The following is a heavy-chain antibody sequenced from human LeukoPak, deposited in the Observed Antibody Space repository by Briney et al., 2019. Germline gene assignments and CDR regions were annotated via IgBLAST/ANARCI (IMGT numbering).Heavy chain of an antibody. J-gene: IGHJ4*02. CDR3: ARDGGYYDSSGYSDY. V-gene: IGHV3-11*04. D-gene: IGHD3-22*01. Sequence: GGSLRLSCAASGFTFSDYNMRWIRQAPGKGLEWVASISRSCSTKYYADSVKGRFTISRDNAKNSLFLKMNSLRAADTAVYSCARDGGYYDSSGYSDYWGQGTLVTVSS. CDR1: GFTFSDYN. CDR2: ISRSCSTK.